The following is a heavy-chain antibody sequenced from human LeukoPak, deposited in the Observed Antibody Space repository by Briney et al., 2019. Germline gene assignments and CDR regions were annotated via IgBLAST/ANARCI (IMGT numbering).Heavy chain of an antibody. CDR3: ARDHKWELLE. Sequence: GGSLRLSCAASGFTFSSYSMNWVRQAPGKGLEWVSYISSSISTIYYADSVKGRFTISRDNAKNSLYLQMNSLRAEETAVYYCARDHKWELLEWGQGTLVTVSS. D-gene: IGHD1-26*01. CDR1: GFTFSSYS. CDR2: ISSSISTI. V-gene: IGHV3-48*01. J-gene: IGHJ4*02.